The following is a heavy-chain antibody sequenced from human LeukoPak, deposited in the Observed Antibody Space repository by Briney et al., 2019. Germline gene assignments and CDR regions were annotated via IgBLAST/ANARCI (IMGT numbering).Heavy chain of an antibody. CDR3: ARVEMATISLDY. CDR1: GGSFSGYY. V-gene: IGHV4-34*01. J-gene: IGHJ4*02. CDR2: INHSGSI. D-gene: IGHD5-24*01. Sequence: SETLSLTCAVYGGSFSGYYWSWIRQPPGKGLEWIGEINHSGSINYNPSLKSRVTISVDTSKNQFSLKLSSVTAADTAVYYCARVEMATISLDYWGQGTLVTVSS.